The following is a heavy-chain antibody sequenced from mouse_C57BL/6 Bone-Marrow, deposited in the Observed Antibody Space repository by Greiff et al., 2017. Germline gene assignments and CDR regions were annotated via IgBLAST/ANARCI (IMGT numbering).Heavy chain of an antibody. CDR3: ARCRYIYDAVDY. Sequence: QVQLQQSGAELVKPGASVKLSCKASGYTFTSYWMHWVKQRPGRGLEWIGRIDPNSGGTKYNEKFKSKATLTADKSSSTAYMQLSSLTSEESADYYGARCRYIYDAVDYWGQGTSVTVSA. J-gene: IGHJ4*01. CDR2: IDPNSGGT. D-gene: IGHD1-1*01. CDR1: GYTFTSYW. V-gene: IGHV1-72*01.